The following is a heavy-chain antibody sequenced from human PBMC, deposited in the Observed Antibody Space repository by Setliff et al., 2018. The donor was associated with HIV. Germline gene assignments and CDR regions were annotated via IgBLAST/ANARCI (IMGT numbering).Heavy chain of an antibody. CDR1: GYTFNSYD. J-gene: IGHJ4*02. CDR3: ARADYYDSSGPTYFDY. D-gene: IGHD3-22*01. Sequence: ASVKVSCKASGYTFNSYDINWVRQATGQGLEWMGWMNPNSGNTGYAQNLQGRVAMTTDTSTSTAYMELRSLRSDDTAVYYCARADYYDSSGPTYFDYWGQGTLVTVSS. CDR2: MNPNSGNT. V-gene: IGHV1-8*02.